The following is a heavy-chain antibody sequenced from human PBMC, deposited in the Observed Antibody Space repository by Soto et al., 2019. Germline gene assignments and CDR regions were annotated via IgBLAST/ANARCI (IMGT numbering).Heavy chain of an antibody. D-gene: IGHD3-9*01. CDR1: GFSVTDHY. CDR2: LYTGGSA. Sequence: VGSLRLSCAASGFSVTDHYMTWVRQAPGKGLEWVSVLYTGGSAYYGDSVKGRFTISRDSSTNTLYLQMNSLKVGDTAFYFCARSSNDWTTYFDYWSEGTLVTVSS. V-gene: IGHV3-53*01. CDR3: ARSSNDWTTYFDY. J-gene: IGHJ4*02.